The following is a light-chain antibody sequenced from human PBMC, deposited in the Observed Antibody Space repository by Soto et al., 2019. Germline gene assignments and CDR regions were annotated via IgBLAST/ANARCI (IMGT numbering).Light chain of an antibody. V-gene: IGKV3-20*01. CDR3: QQYGTPPGA. CDR1: QSVSSGY. CDR2: GAS. J-gene: IGKJ1*01. Sequence: ENVLTQSPGTLSLSPGDRATLSCRASQSVSSGYLAWYQQKPGQAPRLLMYGASSRAAGIPDRFSGSGSGTDFILTISRREPEDFAVYFCQQYGTPPGAFGQGTTVDIK.